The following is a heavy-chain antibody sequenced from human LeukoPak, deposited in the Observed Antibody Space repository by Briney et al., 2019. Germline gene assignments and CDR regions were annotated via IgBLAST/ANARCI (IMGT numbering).Heavy chain of an antibody. J-gene: IGHJ4*02. D-gene: IGHD2-2*01. CDR3: ARDVRRSQLLSVYYFDY. Sequence: GGSLRLSCAASGFTFSSYSMNWVRQAPGKGLEWVSSISSSSSYIYYADSVKGRFTISRDNAKNSLYLQMNSLRAEDTAVYYCARDVRRSQLLSVYYFDYWGQGTLVTVSS. V-gene: IGHV3-21*01. CDR2: ISSSSSYI. CDR1: GFTFSSYS.